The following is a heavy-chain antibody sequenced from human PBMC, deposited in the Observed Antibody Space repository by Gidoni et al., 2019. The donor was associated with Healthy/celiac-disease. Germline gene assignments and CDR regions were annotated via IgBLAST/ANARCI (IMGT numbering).Heavy chain of an antibody. J-gene: IGHJ6*02. CDR3: ARGHETGVVTPKWWWGYYYYGMDV. V-gene: IGHV1-8*02. D-gene: IGHD2-15*01. CDR1: GYTVTSYD. Sequence: QVQLVQAGAEAKKPGASVKVSCKASGYTVTSYDIYGVRQATGQGLEGMGWMNPNCGNTGYAQKFHGRVPMTRNTSISTAYMELSSLRSEDTAVYYCARGHETGVVTPKWWWGYYYYGMDVWGQGTTVTVSS. CDR2: MNPNCGNT.